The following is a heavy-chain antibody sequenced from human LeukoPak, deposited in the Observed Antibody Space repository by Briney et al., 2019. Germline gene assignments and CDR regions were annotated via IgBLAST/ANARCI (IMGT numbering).Heavy chain of an antibody. J-gene: IGHJ4*02. D-gene: IGHD3-22*01. V-gene: IGHV4-39*01. CDR1: GGSISIATHS. CDR2: IHSSGST. Sequence: PSETLSLTCTVSGGSISIATHSWAWIRQPPGKGLEWIGTIHSSGSTYYHPSLESRVTISLDSSRTQFSLKLTSVTAADAAVYYCARRSISGYYYFDYWGQGTRVTVSS. CDR3: ARRSISGYYYFDY.